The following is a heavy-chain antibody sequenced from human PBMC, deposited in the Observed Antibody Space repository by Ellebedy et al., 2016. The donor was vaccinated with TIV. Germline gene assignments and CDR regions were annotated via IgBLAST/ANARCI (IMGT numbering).Heavy chain of an antibody. Sequence: AASVKVSCKASGYTFTGYYMHWVRQAPGQGLEWMGWINPNSGGTNYAQKFQGWVTMTRDTSISTAYMELSRLRSDDTAVYYCARVRRSSGWYLDYWGQGTLVTVSS. CDR2: INPNSGGT. CDR3: ARVRRSSGWYLDY. CDR1: GYTFTGYY. J-gene: IGHJ4*02. D-gene: IGHD6-19*01. V-gene: IGHV1-2*04.